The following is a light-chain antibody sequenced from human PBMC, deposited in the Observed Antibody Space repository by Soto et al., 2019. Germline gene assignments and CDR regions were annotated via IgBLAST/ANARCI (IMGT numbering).Light chain of an antibody. CDR2: AAS. CDR1: ETISTF. J-gene: IGKJ5*01. CDR3: QQSYSLSPIT. Sequence: DIQMTQSPSSLSASVGDRVTLTCRASETISTFLNWYQHKPGRAPKLLIYAASRLQSGVQSRFSGSGSGTDFTLTINGLQPEDFASYYCQQSYSLSPITFGQGTRLEI. V-gene: IGKV1-39*01.